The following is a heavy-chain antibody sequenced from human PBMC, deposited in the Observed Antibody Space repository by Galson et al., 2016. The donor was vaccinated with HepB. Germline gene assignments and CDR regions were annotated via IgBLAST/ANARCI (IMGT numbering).Heavy chain of an antibody. V-gene: IGHV3-21*01. Sequence: SLRLSCAASGFMFNYYSMNWVRQAPGKGLEWVSSITNNGNDKYYADSAKGRFTISRDNAKNSLFLQMDCLRAEDTAVYYGARDLIAAPGRTFFYYYYYMDVWGKGTTVTGSS. CDR2: ITNNGNDK. CDR3: ARDLIAAPGRTFFYYYYYMDV. J-gene: IGHJ6*03. D-gene: IGHD6-13*01. CDR1: GFMFNYYS.